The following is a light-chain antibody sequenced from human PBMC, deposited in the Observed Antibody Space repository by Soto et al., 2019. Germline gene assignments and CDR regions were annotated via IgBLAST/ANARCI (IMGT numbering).Light chain of an antibody. Sequence: QSALTQPASVSGSPGQSITISCTGTSSDVGSYNLVSRYQQHPGKAPKLMIYESSKRPSGVSDRFSGSKSGNTASLTISGLQAEDEACYYCSSFACDRGVVFGGGTKVTVL. V-gene: IGLV2-23*01. CDR2: ESS. J-gene: IGLJ2*01. CDR1: SSDVGSYNL. CDR3: SSFACDRGVV.